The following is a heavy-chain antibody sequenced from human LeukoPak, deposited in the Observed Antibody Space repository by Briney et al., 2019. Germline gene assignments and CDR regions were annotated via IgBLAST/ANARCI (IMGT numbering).Heavy chain of an antibody. CDR1: GFTFSSYA. CDR3: AKDGGWDIVVVPAVYYYYGMDV. CDR2: ISGSGGST. Sequence: PGGSLRLSCAASGFTFSSYAMSWVRQAPGKGLEWVSAISGSGGSTYYADSVKGRFTISRDNSKNTLYLQMNSLRAEDTAVYYCAKDGGWDIVVVPAVYYYYGMDVWGKGTTVTVSS. V-gene: IGHV3-23*01. D-gene: IGHD2-2*01. J-gene: IGHJ6*04.